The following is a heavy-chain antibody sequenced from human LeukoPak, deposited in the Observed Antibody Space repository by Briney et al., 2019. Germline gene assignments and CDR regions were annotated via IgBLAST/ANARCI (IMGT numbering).Heavy chain of an antibody. CDR2: ISAYNGNT. D-gene: IGHD3-22*01. V-gene: IGHV1-18*01. CDR3: ARVHYYDSSGYYDY. J-gene: IGHJ4*02. CDR1: GYTFTSYG. Sequence: ASVKVSCKASGYTFTSYGISWVRQAPGQGLEWMGWISAYNGNTNYAQKLQGRVTMTTDTSTSTAYMELRSLRSDDTAVYYCARVHYYDSSGYYDYWGQGTLVTVSP.